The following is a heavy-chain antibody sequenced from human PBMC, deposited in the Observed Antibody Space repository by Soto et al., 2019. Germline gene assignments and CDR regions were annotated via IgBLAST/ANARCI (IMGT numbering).Heavy chain of an antibody. CDR1: GGTFSSYA. CDR3: ARDSLNGSGSYYLSYYYYYGMDV. V-gene: IGHV1-69*13. J-gene: IGHJ6*02. D-gene: IGHD3-10*01. Sequence: ASVKVSCKASGGTFSSYAISWVRQAPGQGLEWMGGIIPIFGTANYAQKFQGRVTITADESTSTAYMELSSLRSEDTAVYYCARDSLNGSGSYYLSYYYYYGMDVWGQGTTVTVSS. CDR2: IIPIFGTA.